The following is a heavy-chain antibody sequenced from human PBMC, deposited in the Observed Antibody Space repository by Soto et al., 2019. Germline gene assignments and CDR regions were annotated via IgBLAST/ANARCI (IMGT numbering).Heavy chain of an antibody. V-gene: IGHV3-9*01. Sequence: EVQLVESGGGLVQPGRSLRLSCAASGFTFDDYAMHWVRQAPGKGLEWVSGISWNSGSIGYADSVKGRFTISRDNAKNSLYLQMNSLRAEDTALYYCAKDKSGGSPLGYAFDIWGQGTMVTVSS. CDR2: ISWNSGSI. J-gene: IGHJ3*02. D-gene: IGHD2-15*01. CDR1: GFTFDDYA. CDR3: AKDKSGGSPLGYAFDI.